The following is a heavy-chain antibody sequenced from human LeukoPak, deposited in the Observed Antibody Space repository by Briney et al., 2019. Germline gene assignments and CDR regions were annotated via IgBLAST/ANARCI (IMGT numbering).Heavy chain of an antibody. CDR3: ARDHYYDSSGFES. CDR1: GGSISSYH. V-gene: IGHV4-59*01. D-gene: IGHD3-22*01. J-gene: IGHJ4*02. Sequence: KPSETLSLTCTVSGGSISSYHWSWIRQPPGKGLEWIGYIYYSGSTNYNPSLKSRVTISVDTSKNQFSLKLSSVTAADTAVYYCARDHYYDSSGFESWGQGTLVTVSS. CDR2: IYYSGST.